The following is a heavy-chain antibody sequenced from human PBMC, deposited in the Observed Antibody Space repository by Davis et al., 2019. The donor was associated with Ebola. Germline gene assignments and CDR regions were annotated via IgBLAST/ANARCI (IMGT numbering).Heavy chain of an antibody. CDR1: GYNFNIYY. J-gene: IGHJ3*01. D-gene: IGHD2-2*02. CDR3: ARQGYCTSRACYTGAFDS. Sequence: ASVKVSCKASGYNFNIYYIHWMRQAPGQGLEWMGWIDPSTGDTVLAQRFQDTVTLTRDGSITTAYLVLSSLRSDDTAVYFCARQGYCTSRACYTGAFDSWGQGTMVTISS. V-gene: IGHV1-2*02. CDR2: IDPSTGDT.